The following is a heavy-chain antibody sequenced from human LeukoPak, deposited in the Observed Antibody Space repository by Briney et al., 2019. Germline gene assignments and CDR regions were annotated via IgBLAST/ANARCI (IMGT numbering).Heavy chain of an antibody. D-gene: IGHD5-24*01. Sequence: SETLSLTCTLSGGSISSYYCSWVRQPPGKGREWIGYIYYSGSTNYNPSLKSRVTISVDTSKNQFTLTLSPVTAADTAVYYCARERRWLAPSYYSYYLDVWGKGTTVTVSS. CDR2: IYYSGST. CDR3: ARERRWLAPSYYSYYLDV. CDR1: GGSISSYY. V-gene: IGHV4-59*01. J-gene: IGHJ6*03.